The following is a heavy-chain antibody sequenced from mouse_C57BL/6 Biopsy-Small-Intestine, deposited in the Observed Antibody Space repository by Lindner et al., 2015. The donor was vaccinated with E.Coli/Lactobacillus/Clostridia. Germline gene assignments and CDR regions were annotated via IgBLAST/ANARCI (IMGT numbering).Heavy chain of an antibody. CDR1: GYTFAAYG. CDR3: ARAFTSSPLGYFDY. D-gene: IGHD3-1*01. V-gene: IGHV1-81*01. CDR2: ISGFSRRT. Sequence: SVKVSCKASGYTFAAYGISWVRQAPGQGLQWMGWISGFSRRTNYAQRFQGRVTMTTDTSTVTSYLELRNLRSDDTAVYYCARAFTSSPLGYFDYWGQGTLVIVSS. J-gene: IGHJ2*01.